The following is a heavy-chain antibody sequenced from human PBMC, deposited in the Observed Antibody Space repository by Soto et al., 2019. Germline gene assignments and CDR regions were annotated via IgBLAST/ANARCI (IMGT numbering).Heavy chain of an antibody. J-gene: IGHJ4*02. Sequence: ASVKVSCKVSGYTLTELSMHWVRQAPGKGLEWMGGFDPEDGETIYAQKFQGRVTMTEDTSTDTAYMELSSLRSEDTAVYYCATEGPSGYYDSSGYYSFNDYWGQGTLVTVSS. D-gene: IGHD3-22*01. V-gene: IGHV1-24*01. CDR2: FDPEDGET. CDR3: ATEGPSGYYDSSGYYSFNDY. CDR1: GYTLTELS.